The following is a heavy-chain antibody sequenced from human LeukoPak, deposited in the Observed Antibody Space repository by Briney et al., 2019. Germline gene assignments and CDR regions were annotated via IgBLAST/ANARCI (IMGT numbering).Heavy chain of an antibody. J-gene: IGHJ6*02. D-gene: IGHD6-19*01. CDR1: GFTFSSYA. CDR3: AKVLQQWLVLEVYYYYGMDV. V-gene: IGHV3-23*01. Sequence: PGGSLRLSCAASGFTFSSYAMSWVRQAPGKGLEWVSAISGSGGSTYYADSVKGRFTISRDNSKNTLYLQMNSLRAEDTAVYYCAKVLQQWLVLEVYYYYGMDVWGQGTTVTVSS. CDR2: ISGSGGST.